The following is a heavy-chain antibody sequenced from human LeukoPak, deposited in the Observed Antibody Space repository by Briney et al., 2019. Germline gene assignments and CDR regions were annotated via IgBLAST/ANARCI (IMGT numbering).Heavy chain of an antibody. J-gene: IGHJ6*02. D-gene: IGHD2-2*01. CDR3: ARVSSSTSRWGMDV. CDR1: GGSISSGGYY. CDR2: IYYSGST. Sequence: SQTLSLTCTVSGGSISSGGYYWSWIRQHPGMGLVWIGYIYYSGSTYYNPSLKSRVTISVDTSKNQFSLKLSSVTAADTAVYYCARVSSSTSRWGMDVWGQGTTVTVSS. V-gene: IGHV4-31*03.